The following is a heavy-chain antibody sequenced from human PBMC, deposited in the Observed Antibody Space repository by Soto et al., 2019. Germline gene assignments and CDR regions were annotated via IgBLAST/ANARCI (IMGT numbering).Heavy chain of an antibody. D-gene: IGHD1-1*01. CDR1: GFTFDDYA. Sequence: GGSLRLSCAASGFTFDDYAMHWVRQAPGKGLEWVSGISWNSGSIGYADSVKGRFTISRDNAKNSLYLQMNSLRAEDTALYYCAKVRNERVDSWSDYWGQGTLVTVSS. CDR3: AKVRNERVDSWSDY. CDR2: ISWNSGSI. V-gene: IGHV3-9*01. J-gene: IGHJ4*02.